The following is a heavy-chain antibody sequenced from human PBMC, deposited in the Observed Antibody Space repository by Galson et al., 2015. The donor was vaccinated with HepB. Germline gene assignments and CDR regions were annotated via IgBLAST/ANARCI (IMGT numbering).Heavy chain of an antibody. D-gene: IGHD4-17*01. J-gene: IGHJ3*02. CDR3: ARITTVTAGDAFDI. V-gene: IGHV2-70*11. CDR2: IDWDDDK. Sequence: PALVKPTQTLTLTCTFSGFSLSTSGMCLSWIRQPPGKALEWLARIDWDDDKYYSTSLKTRLTISKDTSKNQVVPTMTNMDPVDTATYYCARITTVTAGDAFDIWGQGTMVTVSS. CDR1: GFSLSTSGMC.